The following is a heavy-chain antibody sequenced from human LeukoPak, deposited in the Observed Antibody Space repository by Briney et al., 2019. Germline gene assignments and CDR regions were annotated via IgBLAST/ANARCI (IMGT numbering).Heavy chain of an antibody. Sequence: GASVKVSCKASGYTFTGYYMHWVRQAPGQRLEWMGWINAGNGNTKYSQKFQGRVTITRDTSASTAYMELSSLRSEDTAVYYCARADWAAAGNYWGQGTLVTVSS. CDR3: ARADWAAAGNY. V-gene: IGHV1-3*01. CDR1: GYTFTGYY. CDR2: INAGNGNT. J-gene: IGHJ4*02. D-gene: IGHD6-13*01.